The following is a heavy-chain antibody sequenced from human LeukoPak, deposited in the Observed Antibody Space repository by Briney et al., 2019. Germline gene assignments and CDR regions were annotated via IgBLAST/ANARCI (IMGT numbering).Heavy chain of an antibody. CDR1: GGSFSGYY. CDR3: ARVSCSSTSCYSYLYYYYYYMDV. Sequence: PSETLSLTCAVYGGSFSGYYWSWIRQPPGKGLEWIGEINHSGSTNYNPSLKSRVTISVDTSKNQFSLKLSSVTAADTAVYYCARVSCSSTSCYSYLYYYYYYMDVWGKGTTVTVSS. D-gene: IGHD2-2*01. V-gene: IGHV4-34*01. J-gene: IGHJ6*03. CDR2: INHSGST.